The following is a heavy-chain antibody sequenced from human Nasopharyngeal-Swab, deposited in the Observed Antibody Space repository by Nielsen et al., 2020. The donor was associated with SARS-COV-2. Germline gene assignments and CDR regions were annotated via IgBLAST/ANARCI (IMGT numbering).Heavy chain of an antibody. CDR1: GYTFTSYG. D-gene: IGHD6-19*01. CDR3: ARSPFQWPDYFDY. Sequence: GESLKISCKASGYTFTSYGISWVRQAPGQGLEWMGWISAYNGNTNYAQKLQGRVTMTTDTSTSTAYMELRSLRSDDTAVYYCARSPFQWPDYFDYWGQGTLVTVSS. J-gene: IGHJ4*02. V-gene: IGHV1-18*04. CDR2: ISAYNGNT.